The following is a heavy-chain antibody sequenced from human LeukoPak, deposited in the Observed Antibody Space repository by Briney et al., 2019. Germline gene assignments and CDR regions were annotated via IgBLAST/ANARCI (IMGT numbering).Heavy chain of an antibody. J-gene: IGHJ6*02. CDR2: MNPNSGNT. Sequence: GASVKVSCKASGYTFTSYDINWVRQATGQGLEWMGWMNPNSGNTGYAQKFQGRVTMTRNTFISTAYMELSSLRSEDTAVYYCARESGLRWELLDLNYYYGMDVWGQGTTVTVSS. CDR3: ARESGLRWELLDLNYYYGMDV. V-gene: IGHV1-8*01. CDR1: GYTFTSYD. D-gene: IGHD1-26*01.